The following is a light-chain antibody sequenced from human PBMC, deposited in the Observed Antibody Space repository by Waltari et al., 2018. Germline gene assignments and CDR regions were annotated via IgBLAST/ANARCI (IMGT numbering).Light chain of an antibody. Sequence: QSVLTQPPPASGTPGQRVPSSCSGTSSDLGTNSVYWYRQVPGSAPRLIMYRNDQRPIGVPVRFSASKSGTSASLVISGLRSEDEAAYYCSTWDDSLSSPVFGGGTKLTVL. CDR2: RND. CDR3: STWDDSLSSPV. V-gene: IGLV1-47*01. CDR1: SSDLGTNS. J-gene: IGLJ3*02.